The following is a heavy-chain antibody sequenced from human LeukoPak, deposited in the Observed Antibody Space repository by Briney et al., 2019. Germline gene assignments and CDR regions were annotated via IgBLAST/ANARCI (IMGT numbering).Heavy chain of an antibody. J-gene: IGHJ4*02. CDR1: GYTFTSYG. CDR2: INAGNGNT. D-gene: IGHD6-25*01. V-gene: IGHV1-3*01. Sequence: GASVKVSCKASGYTFTSYGISWVRQAPGQGLEWMGWINAGNGNTKYSQKFQGRVTITRDTSASTAYMELSSLRSEDTAVHYCARGSGSGYWGQGTLVTVSS. CDR3: ARGSGSGY.